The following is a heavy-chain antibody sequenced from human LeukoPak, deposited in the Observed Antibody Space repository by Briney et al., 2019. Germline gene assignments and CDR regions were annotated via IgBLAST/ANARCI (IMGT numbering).Heavy chain of an antibody. J-gene: IGHJ3*02. CDR1: GYTFTGYY. CDR2: INPNSGDT. D-gene: IGHD3-22*01. Sequence: ASVKVSCKASGYTFTGYYIHWVRQAPGQGLEWMGRINPNSGDTNFAQRFQGRVTMTRDTSITTAYMELSRLRSVDTAVYYCARTYDSSGYSIYDAFDIWGQGTMVTVS. V-gene: IGHV1-2*06. CDR3: ARTYDSSGYSIYDAFDI.